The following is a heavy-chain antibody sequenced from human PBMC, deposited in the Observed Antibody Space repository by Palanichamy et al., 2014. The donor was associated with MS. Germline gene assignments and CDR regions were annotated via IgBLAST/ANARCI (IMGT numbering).Heavy chain of an antibody. D-gene: IGHD3-3*01. Sequence: QVQLVESGGNLVQPGGSLRLSCAASGFTFSDCYMTWIRQAPVKGLEWVSCISSSGSYTDYADSVKGRFTISRDNAKNSLYLQMNSLRAEDTAVYYCARGRLSGTGFDYWGQGTLVTVPS. CDR1: GFTFSDCY. V-gene: IGHV3-11*06. J-gene: IGHJ4*02. CDR3: ARGRLSGTGFDY. CDR2: ISSSGSYT.